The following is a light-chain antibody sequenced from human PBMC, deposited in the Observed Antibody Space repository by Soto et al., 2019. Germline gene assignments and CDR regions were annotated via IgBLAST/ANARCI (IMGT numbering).Light chain of an antibody. J-gene: IGLJ3*02. Sequence: SYELTQPPSVSVAPGKTASVACGGSNIGSKSVHWYQKKSGQAPVLVMYYDSDRPSGIPERFSGSNSGNTATLTISRVEAGDEPVYYCQVWDISSGHVVFGGGTKLTVL. CDR1: NIGSKS. V-gene: IGLV3-21*01. CDR3: QVWDISSGHVV. CDR2: YDS.